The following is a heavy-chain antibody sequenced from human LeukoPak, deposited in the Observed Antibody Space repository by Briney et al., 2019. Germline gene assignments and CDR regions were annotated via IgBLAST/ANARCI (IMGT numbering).Heavy chain of an antibody. J-gene: IGHJ3*02. V-gene: IGHV4-39*07. CDR1: GGSISSSSYY. D-gene: IGHD2-15*01. CDR2: IYYSGST. CDR3: AREGVGGSALTFDI. Sequence: SETLSLTCTVSGGSISSSSYYWGWIRQPPGKGLEWIGSIYYSGSTYYNPSLKSRVTMSVDTSKNQFSLKLSSVTAADTAVYYCAREGVGGSALTFDIWGQGTMVTVSS.